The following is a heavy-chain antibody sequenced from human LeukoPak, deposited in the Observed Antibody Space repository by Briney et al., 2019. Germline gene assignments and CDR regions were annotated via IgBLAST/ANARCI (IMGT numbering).Heavy chain of an antibody. CDR1: GFTFSSYG. D-gene: IGHD2-15*01. Sequence: GGSLRLSCAASGFTFSSYGMHWVRQAPGKGLEWVAFIRYDGSNKYYADSVKGRFTISRDNSKNTLYLQRNSLRAEDTAVYYCARDTLDYFDYWGQGTLVTVSS. CDR3: ARDTLDYFDY. CDR2: IRYDGSNK. V-gene: IGHV3-30*02. J-gene: IGHJ4*02.